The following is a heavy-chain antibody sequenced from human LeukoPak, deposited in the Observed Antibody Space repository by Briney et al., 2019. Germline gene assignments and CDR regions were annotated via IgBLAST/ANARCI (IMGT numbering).Heavy chain of an antibody. V-gene: IGHV1-46*01. CDR1: GYSFSTHW. Sequence: ASVKVSCKASGYSFSTHWMHWVRQAPGQGLEWMGIINPSGGFTSYAQKLQGRVTVTRDMSTSTVYMELSNLRSEDTAVYYCAKDWGPQQLARGGWFDPWGQGTLVTVSS. J-gene: IGHJ5*02. D-gene: IGHD6-13*01. CDR3: AKDWGPQQLARGGWFDP. CDR2: INPSGGFT.